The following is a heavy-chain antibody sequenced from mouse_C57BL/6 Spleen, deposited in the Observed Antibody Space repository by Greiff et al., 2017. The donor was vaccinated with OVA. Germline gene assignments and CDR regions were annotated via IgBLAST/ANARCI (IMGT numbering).Heavy chain of an antibody. V-gene: IGHV1-50*01. D-gene: IGHD2-4*01. CDR1: GYTFTSYW. CDR2: IDPSDSYT. Sequence: QVQLQQPGAELVKPGASVKLSCKASGYTFTSYWMQWVKQRPGQGLEWIGEIDPSDSYTNYNQKFKGKATLTVDTSSSPAYMQLSSLTSEDSAVYYCLLRGVFDYWGQGTTLTVSS. CDR3: LLRGVFDY. J-gene: IGHJ2*01.